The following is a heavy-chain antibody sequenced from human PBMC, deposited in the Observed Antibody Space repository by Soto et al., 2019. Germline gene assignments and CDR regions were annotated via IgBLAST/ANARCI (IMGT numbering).Heavy chain of an antibody. CDR1: GGSISSGGYY. V-gene: IGHV4-61*08. CDR2: IYYSGST. D-gene: IGHD5-12*01. J-gene: IGHJ5*02. CDR3: ARVKGGYTGYDSGWFDP. Sequence: SETLSLTCTVSGGSISSGGYYWSWIRQHPGKGLEWIGYIYYSGSTNYNPSLKSRITISVDTSKNQFSLRLSSVTAADTAVYYCARVKGGYTGYDSGWFDPWGQGTLVTVSS.